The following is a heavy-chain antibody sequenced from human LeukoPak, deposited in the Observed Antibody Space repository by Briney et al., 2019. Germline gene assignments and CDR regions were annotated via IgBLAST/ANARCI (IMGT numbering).Heavy chain of an antibody. D-gene: IGHD3-22*01. CDR1: GFTFSSYS. CDR2: ISSSSSYI. V-gene: IGHV3-21*04. CDR3: AKTDEYYYDSSGYFDY. Sequence: GGSLRLSCAASGFTFSSYSMNWVRQAPGKGLEWVSSISSSSSYIYYADSVKGRFTISRDNSKNTLYLQMNSLRAEDTAVYYCAKTDEYYYDSSGYFDYWGQGTLVTVSS. J-gene: IGHJ4*02.